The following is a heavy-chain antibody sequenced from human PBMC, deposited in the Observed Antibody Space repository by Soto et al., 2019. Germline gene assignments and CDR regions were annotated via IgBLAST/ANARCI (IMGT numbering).Heavy chain of an antibody. J-gene: IGHJ4*02. D-gene: IGHD6-19*01. V-gene: IGHV3-74*01. CDR2: INNDGSST. Sequence: PGGSLRLSCAASGFSFRTYWMQWARQAPGKGLEWVSRINNDGSSTDYADSVKGRFTISRDNSKNTLYLQTNSLRAEDTAVYYCASPGGSSGWSYETFDYWGQGTLVTVS. CDR3: ASPGGSSGWSYETFDY. CDR1: GFSFRTYW.